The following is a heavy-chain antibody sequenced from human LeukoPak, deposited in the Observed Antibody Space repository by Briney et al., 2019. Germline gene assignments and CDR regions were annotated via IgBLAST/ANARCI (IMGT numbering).Heavy chain of an antibody. CDR1: GFAFSSCG. D-gene: IGHD1-26*01. Sequence: GGSLRLSCAASGFAFSSCGMSWVRQAPGKGPEWVSSISGSGGNTYYADSVKGRFTISRDNSKNALYLQMNSLRAKDTAVYYCAKDLRESGGYGYFDYWGQGTLVTVSS. J-gene: IGHJ4*02. CDR2: ISGSGGNT. CDR3: AKDLRESGGYGYFDY. V-gene: IGHV3-23*01.